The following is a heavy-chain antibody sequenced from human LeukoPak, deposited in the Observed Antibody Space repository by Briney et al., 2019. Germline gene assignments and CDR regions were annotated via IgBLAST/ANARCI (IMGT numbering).Heavy chain of an antibody. D-gene: IGHD6-13*01. V-gene: IGHV1-69*04. Sequence: GASVKVSCKASGGTFSSYAIIWVRQAPGQGLEWMGRIIPILGIANYAQKFQGRVTITADKSTSTAYMELSSLRSEDTAVYYCARGVAARWFDPWGQGTLVTVSS. J-gene: IGHJ5*02. CDR2: IIPILGIA. CDR1: GGTFSSYA. CDR3: ARGVAARWFDP.